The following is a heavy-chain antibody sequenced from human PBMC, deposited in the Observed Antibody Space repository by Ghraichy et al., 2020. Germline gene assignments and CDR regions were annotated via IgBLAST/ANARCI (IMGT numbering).Heavy chain of an antibody. CDR3: AKALLYDILTGYLSGGNFDY. D-gene: IGHD3-9*01. Sequence: LSLTCAASGFTFSSYAMSWVRQAPGKGLEWFSAISGSGGSTYYADSVKGRFTISRDNSKNTLYLQMNSLRAEDTDVYYCAKALLYDILTGYLSGGNFDYWGQGTLVTVSS. CDR2: ISGSGGST. J-gene: IGHJ4*02. CDR1: GFTFSSYA. V-gene: IGHV3-23*01.